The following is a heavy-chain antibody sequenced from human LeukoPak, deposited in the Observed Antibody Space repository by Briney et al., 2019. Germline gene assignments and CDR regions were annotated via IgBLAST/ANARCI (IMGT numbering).Heavy chain of an antibody. CDR1: GYTLTELS. D-gene: IGHD3-3*01. J-gene: IGHJ4*02. Sequence: ASVKVSCKVSGYTLTELSTHWVRQAPGKGLEWMGGFDPEDGETIYAQKFQGRVTMTEDTSTDTAYMELSSLRSEDTAVYYCATGGITIFGVALDYWGQGTLVTVSS. V-gene: IGHV1-24*01. CDR2: FDPEDGET. CDR3: ATGGITIFGVALDY.